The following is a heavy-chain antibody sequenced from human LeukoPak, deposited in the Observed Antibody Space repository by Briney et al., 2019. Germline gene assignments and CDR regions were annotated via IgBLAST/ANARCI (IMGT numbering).Heavy chain of an antibody. V-gene: IGHV4-4*07. CDR1: GGSISSYY. D-gene: IGHD6-19*01. CDR2: IHSSGST. Sequence: SETLFLTCTVSGGSISSYYWSWIRQPAGRRLEWIGRIHSSGSTNYNPSLKSRVIMSVDTPKNQISLRLTSVTAADTAVYYCVRRNSGWYFDYWGQGTLVTVSS. J-gene: IGHJ4*02. CDR3: VRRNSGWYFDY.